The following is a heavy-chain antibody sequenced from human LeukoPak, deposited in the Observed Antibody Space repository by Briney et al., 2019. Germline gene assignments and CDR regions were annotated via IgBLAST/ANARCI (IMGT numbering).Heavy chain of an antibody. CDR3: AKPYYYGSGSYMDY. V-gene: IGHV3-30*18. J-gene: IGHJ4*02. Sequence: GRSLRLSCAASGFTFSSYGMHWVRQAPGKGLEWVAVISYDGSNTYYADSVKGRFTISRDNSKNMLYLQMNSLRAEDTAVYYCAKPYYYGSGSYMDYWGQGTLVTVSS. CDR2: ISYDGSNT. D-gene: IGHD3-10*01. CDR1: GFTFSSYG.